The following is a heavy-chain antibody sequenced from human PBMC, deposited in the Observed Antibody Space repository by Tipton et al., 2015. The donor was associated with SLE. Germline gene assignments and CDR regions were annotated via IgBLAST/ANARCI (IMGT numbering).Heavy chain of an antibody. Sequence: TLSLTCTVSGGSISSYYWSWIRQPPGKGLEWIGYIYTSGSTNYNPSLKSRVTISVDTSKNQFSLKLSSVTAADTAVYYCARRVDAFDIWGQGTMVTVSS. V-gene: IGHV4-4*09. CDR2: IYTSGST. J-gene: IGHJ3*02. CDR3: ARRVDAFDI. CDR1: GGSISSYY.